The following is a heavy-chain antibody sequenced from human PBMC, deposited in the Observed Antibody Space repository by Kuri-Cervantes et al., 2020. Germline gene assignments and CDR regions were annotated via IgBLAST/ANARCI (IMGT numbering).Heavy chain of an antibody. V-gene: IGHV4-34*01. CDR2: INHSGST. CDR1: GGSFSDYY. CDR3: ARGYRAMVRGVIGY. D-gene: IGHD3-10*01. Sequence: SETLSLTCAVYGGSFSDYYWSWIRQPPGKGLEWIGEINHSGSTNYNPSLKSRVIMSVDTSKNQFSLKLSSVTAADTAVYYCARGYRAMVRGVIGYWGQGTLVTVSS. J-gene: IGHJ4*02.